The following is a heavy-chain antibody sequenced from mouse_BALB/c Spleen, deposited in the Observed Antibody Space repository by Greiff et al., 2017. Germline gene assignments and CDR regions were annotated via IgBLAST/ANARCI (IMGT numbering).Heavy chain of an antibody. D-gene: IGHD1-1*01. V-gene: IGHV1-15*01. CDR1: GYTFTDYE. CDR3: TRSFITTVVATSGAMDY. Sequence: QVQLQQSGAELVRPGASVTLSCKASGYTFTDYEMHWVKQTPVHGLEWIGAIDPETGGTAYNQKFKGKATLTADKSSSTAYMELRSLTSEDSAVYYCTRSFITTVVATSGAMDYWGQGTSVTVSS. CDR2: IDPETGGT. J-gene: IGHJ4*01.